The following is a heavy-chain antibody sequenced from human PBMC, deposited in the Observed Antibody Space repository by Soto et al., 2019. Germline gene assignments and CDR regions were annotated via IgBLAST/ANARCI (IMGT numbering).Heavy chain of an antibody. CDR3: ARASCGGDCAYYYYGMDV. V-gene: IGHV1-69*12. D-gene: IGHD2-21*02. CDR2: IIPIFGTA. CDR1: GGTFSSYA. J-gene: IGHJ6*02. Sequence: QVQLVQSGAEVKKPGSSVRVSCKASGGTFSSYAISWVRQAPGQGLEWMGGIIPIFGTANYAQKFQGRVTITADESTSTAYMELSSLRSEDTAVYYCARASCGGDCAYYYYGMDVWGQGTTVTVSS.